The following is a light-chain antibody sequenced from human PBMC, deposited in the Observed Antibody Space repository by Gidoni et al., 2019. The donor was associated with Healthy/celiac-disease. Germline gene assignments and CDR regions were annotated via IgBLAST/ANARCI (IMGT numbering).Light chain of an antibody. CDR1: QSVSSY. Sequence: EIVLTQYPATLSLSPGERATLSCRASQSVSSYLAWYQQKPGQAPRLLIYDASNRATGIPARFSGSGSGTDFTLTISSLEPEDFSVYYCQQRSNWPSLTFXGXTKVEIQ. J-gene: IGKJ4*01. CDR3: QQRSNWPSLT. V-gene: IGKV3-11*01. CDR2: DAS.